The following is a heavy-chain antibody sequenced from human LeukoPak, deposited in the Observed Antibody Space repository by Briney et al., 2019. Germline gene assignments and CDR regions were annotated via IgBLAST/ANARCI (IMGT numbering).Heavy chain of an antibody. CDR2: LNSDGSST. D-gene: IGHD1-26*01. Sequence: PGGSLRLSCAASGFIFSSYWIHWVRQAPGKGLVWVSRLNSDGSSTNYADSVKGRFTISRDNAKNTLYLQMNSLRAEDTAVYYCARVALYSGDYWGQGTLVTVSS. V-gene: IGHV3-74*01. CDR3: ARVALYSGDY. J-gene: IGHJ4*02. CDR1: GFIFSSYW.